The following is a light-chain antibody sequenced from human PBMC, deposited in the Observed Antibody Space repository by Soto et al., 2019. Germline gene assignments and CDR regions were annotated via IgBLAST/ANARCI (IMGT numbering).Light chain of an antibody. J-gene: IGKJ1*01. CDR3: QKYNGAPWT. Sequence: DIQMTQSPSSLSASVGDRVTITCRASQAISNYLAWYQQKPGKVPKLLIYAASTLQSGVPSRFGGSGSGTDFTLTISSLQPEDVATYYCQKYNGAPWTFGQGTKVEIK. CDR2: AAS. V-gene: IGKV1-27*01. CDR1: QAISNY.